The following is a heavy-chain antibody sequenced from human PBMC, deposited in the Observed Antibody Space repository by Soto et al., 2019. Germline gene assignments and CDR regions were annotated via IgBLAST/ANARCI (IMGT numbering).Heavy chain of an antibody. D-gene: IGHD1-26*01. CDR1: GFTFSSYG. CDR2: ISYDGSNK. V-gene: IGHV3-30*18. CDR3: AKATSGSYLSDY. J-gene: IGHJ4*02. Sequence: GGSLRLSCAASGFTFSSYGMHWVRQAPGKGLEWVAVISYDGSNKYYADSVKGRFTISRDNSKNTLYLQMNSLRAEDTAVYYCAKATSGSYLSDYWGQGNLVTVSS.